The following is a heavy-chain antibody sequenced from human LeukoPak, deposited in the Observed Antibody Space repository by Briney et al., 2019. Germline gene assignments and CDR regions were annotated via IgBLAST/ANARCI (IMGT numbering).Heavy chain of an antibody. V-gene: IGHV4-59*01. Sequence: SETLSLICTVSGGSISSYYWSWIRQPLGKGLEWIGYIYYSGSTNYNPSLKSRVTISVDTSKNQFSLKLSSVTAADSAVYYCARRAPYSYEWSTLDYWGQGTLVTVSS. CDR2: IYYSGST. J-gene: IGHJ4*02. D-gene: IGHD5-18*01. CDR3: ARRAPYSYEWSTLDY. CDR1: GGSISSYY.